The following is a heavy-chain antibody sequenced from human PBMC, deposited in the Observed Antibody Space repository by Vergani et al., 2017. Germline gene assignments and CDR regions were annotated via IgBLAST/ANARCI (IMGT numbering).Heavy chain of an antibody. CDR2: ISGNNDDV. J-gene: IGHJ4*02. CDR1: GFTFSHYS. D-gene: IGHD6-13*01. Sequence: EVQMVESGGGLVKPGGSLRLSCVASGFTFSHYSMNWVRQAPGKGLEWVSSISGNNDDVYYADSVKGRFTISRDNAKNSLYLDMSSLRAEDTAVYFCASDVWFSNSRISWGLGTLVTVSS. V-gene: IGHV3-21*01. CDR3: ASDVWFSNSRIS.